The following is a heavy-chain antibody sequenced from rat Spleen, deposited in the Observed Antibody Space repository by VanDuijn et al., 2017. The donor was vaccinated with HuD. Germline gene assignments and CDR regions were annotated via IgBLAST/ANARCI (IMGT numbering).Heavy chain of an antibody. CDR1: GFTFSDNY. V-gene: IGHV5-29*01. CDR2: ISFDGSSI. Sequence: EVQLVESDGGLVQPGRSLKLSCAVSGFTFSDNYMAWVRQTPTKGLEWVATISFDGSSIYYRDSVKGRFTISRDNAKSTLSLQMDSLRSEDTATYYCARRGYNYYFDYWGQGVMVTVSS. J-gene: IGHJ2*01. D-gene: IGHD1-4*01. CDR3: ARRGYNYYFDY.